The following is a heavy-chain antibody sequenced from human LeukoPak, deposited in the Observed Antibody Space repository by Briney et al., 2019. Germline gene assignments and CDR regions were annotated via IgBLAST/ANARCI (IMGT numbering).Heavy chain of an antibody. Sequence: GGSLRLSCAASGFTFSSYGMHWVRQAPGKGLEWVTFIRYDGGNTYYADSVKGRFTISRDNSKNTLFLQMNSLRAEDTAVYYCAKDIYYAPDYWGQGTLVTVSS. CDR2: IRYDGGNT. CDR1: GFTFSSYG. V-gene: IGHV3-30*02. J-gene: IGHJ4*02. D-gene: IGHD3-10*01. CDR3: AKDIYYAPDY.